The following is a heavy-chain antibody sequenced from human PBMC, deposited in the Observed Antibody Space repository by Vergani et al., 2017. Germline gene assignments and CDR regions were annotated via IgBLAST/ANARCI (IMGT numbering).Heavy chain of an antibody. D-gene: IGHD6-19*01. V-gene: IGHV3-30-3*01. CDR3: ARLPWLADFDY. J-gene: IGHJ4*02. Sequence: VQLVESGGGLVQPGRSLRLSCAASGFTFSSYAMHWVRQAPGKGLEWVAVISYDGSNKYYADSVKGRFTISRDNSKNTLYLQMNSLRAEDTAVYYCARLPWLADFDYWGQGTLVTVSS. CDR1: GFTFSSYA. CDR2: ISYDGSNK.